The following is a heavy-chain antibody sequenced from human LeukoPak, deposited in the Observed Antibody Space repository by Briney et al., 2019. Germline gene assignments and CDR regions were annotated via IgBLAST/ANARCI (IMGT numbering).Heavy chain of an antibody. CDR1: GINFR. Sequence: GGSLRLSCVGSGINFRVHWGRQVPGKGPEWLTFIRHDGTDQHYADSVRGRFTISRDNSKNTVYLQMNSLRPEDTALYYCAKDGNWASVSWGQGTLVTVSS. CDR3: AKDGNWASVS. V-gene: IGHV3-30*02. D-gene: IGHD7-27*01. CDR2: IRHDGTDQ. J-gene: IGHJ5*02.